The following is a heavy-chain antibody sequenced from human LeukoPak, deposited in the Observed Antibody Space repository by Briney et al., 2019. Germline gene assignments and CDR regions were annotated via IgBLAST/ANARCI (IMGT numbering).Heavy chain of an antibody. J-gene: IGHJ4*02. CDR3: ARVPPVYGGNPTYFDY. CDR1: GYTFTSYG. CDR2: ISAFIGTT. D-gene: IGHD4-23*01. Sequence: ASVKVSCKASGYTFTSYGISWVRQAPGQGLEWMGWISAFIGTTNYAQKFQGRVTMTTDTSTSTAYMELRSLRSDDTAVYYCARVPPVYGGNPTYFDYWGQGSLVTVSS. V-gene: IGHV1-18*01.